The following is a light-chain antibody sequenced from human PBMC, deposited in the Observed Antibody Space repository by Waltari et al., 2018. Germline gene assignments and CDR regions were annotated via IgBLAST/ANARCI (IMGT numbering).Light chain of an antibody. V-gene: IGLV2-23*02. CDR1: SSDVGNYKR. CDR2: AVS. CDR3: SSYAGSSKGV. J-gene: IGLJ2*01. Sequence: QSALTQPASVSGSPGQSLTISCTGTSSDVGNYKRVSWYQQHPGKAPKLMIYAVSKRPSGVSDRFSDSKSGDMASLTISGLQPEDEAEYFCSSYAGSSKGVFGGGTKVTVL.